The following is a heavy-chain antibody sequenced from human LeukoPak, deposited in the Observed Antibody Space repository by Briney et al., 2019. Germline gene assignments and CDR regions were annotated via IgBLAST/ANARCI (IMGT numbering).Heavy chain of an antibody. CDR2: ISAYNGNI. V-gene: IGHV1-18*01. J-gene: IGHJ4*02. CDR3: ASMSGYYPSYYFDY. CDR1: GYTFISYG. D-gene: IGHD3-3*01. Sequence: ASVTVSCTASGYTFISYGITWVRQAPGQGLEWLGWISAYNGNIDYAQKLQGRVTLTTDTSTSTAYMEVRSLRSDDTAVYYCASMSGYYPSYYFDYWGQGTLVTVSS.